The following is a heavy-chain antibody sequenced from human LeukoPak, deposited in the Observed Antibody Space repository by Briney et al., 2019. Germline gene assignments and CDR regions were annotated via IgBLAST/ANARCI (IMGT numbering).Heavy chain of an antibody. CDR1: GGSFSGYY. V-gene: IGHV4-34*01. CDR2: INHSEST. D-gene: IGHD3-16*02. CDR3: ARSLRNLYDYVWGSYPPDAFDI. J-gene: IGHJ3*02. Sequence: ETLSLTCAVYGGSFSGYYWSWIRQPPGKGLEWIGEINHSESTNYKPSLKSRFTISVDTSKNQFSLRLSSVTAEDTAVYYCARSLRNLYDYVWGSYPPDAFDIWGQGTMVTVSS.